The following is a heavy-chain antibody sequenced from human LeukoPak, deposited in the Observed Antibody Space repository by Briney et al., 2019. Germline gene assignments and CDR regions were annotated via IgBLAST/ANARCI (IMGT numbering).Heavy chain of an antibody. V-gene: IGHV5-51*01. D-gene: IGHD6-19*01. Sequence: GESLKISYKGSGYSFTSYWIGWVRQMPGKGLEWMGIIYPGDSDTRYSPSFQGQVTISADKSISTAYLQWSSLKASDTAMYYCARPGPAHSSGWYNFDYWGQGTLVTVSS. CDR1: GYSFTSYW. J-gene: IGHJ4*02. CDR3: ARPGPAHSSGWYNFDY. CDR2: IYPGDSDT.